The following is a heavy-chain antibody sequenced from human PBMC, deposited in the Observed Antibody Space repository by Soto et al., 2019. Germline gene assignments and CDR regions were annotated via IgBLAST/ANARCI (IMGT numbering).Heavy chain of an antibody. Sequence: EVQLVESGGALVQRGGSLRLSCAASGFSLGAYWMSWVRQAPGKGLEWVAHMKKDGSEKYYVDSVKGRFTVSRDNTKNSLYLQMNSLRAEDTAVYYCAKLGSGYYTGLYFDFWGQGTLVSVSS. CDR3: AKLGSGYYTGLYFDF. CDR1: GFSLGAYW. J-gene: IGHJ4*02. D-gene: IGHD3-3*01. V-gene: IGHV3-7*03. CDR2: MKKDGSEK.